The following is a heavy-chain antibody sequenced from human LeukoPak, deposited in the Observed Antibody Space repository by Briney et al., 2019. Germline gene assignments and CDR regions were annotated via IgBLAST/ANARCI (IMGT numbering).Heavy chain of an antibody. CDR3: ASWTSDAFDI. CDR1: GGSFSSYY. Sequence: SETLSLTCAVYGGSFSSYYWSWIRQPPGKGLEWIGEINHSGSTNYNPSLKSRVTISVDTSKNQFSLKLSSVTAADTAVYYCASWTSDAFDIWGQGTMVTVSS. D-gene: IGHD1-1*01. V-gene: IGHV4-34*01. J-gene: IGHJ3*02. CDR2: INHSGST.